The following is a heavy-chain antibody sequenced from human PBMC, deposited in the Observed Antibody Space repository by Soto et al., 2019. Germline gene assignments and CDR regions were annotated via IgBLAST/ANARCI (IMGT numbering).Heavy chain of an antibody. CDR2: IYYSGST. D-gene: IGHD1-26*01. CDR1: GGSISSYY. Sequence: QVQLQESGPGLVKPSETLTLTCAVSGGSISSYYWSWIQQPPGKGLEWIGYIYYSGSTNYNPTLKSRVTISVATSKNQFSLKLSSVTAADTAVYHRARVPGWSDFGYLDYWAQETLVTVSS. V-gene: IGHV4-59*01. CDR3: ARVPGWSDFGYLDY. J-gene: IGHJ4*02.